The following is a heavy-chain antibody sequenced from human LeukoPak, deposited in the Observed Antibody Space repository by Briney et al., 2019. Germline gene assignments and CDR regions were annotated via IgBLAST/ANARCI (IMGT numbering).Heavy chain of an antibody. Sequence: GGSLRLSCAASGFTFSSYGMHWVRQAPGKGLEWVAVISYDGSNKYYADSVKGRFTISRDNSKNTLYLQMNSLRAEDMAVYYCARLNYDILTGSGGAHAFDIWGQGTMVTVSS. CDR1: GFTFSSYG. J-gene: IGHJ3*02. V-gene: IGHV3-30*03. CDR3: ARLNYDILTGSGGAHAFDI. CDR2: ISYDGSNK. D-gene: IGHD3-9*01.